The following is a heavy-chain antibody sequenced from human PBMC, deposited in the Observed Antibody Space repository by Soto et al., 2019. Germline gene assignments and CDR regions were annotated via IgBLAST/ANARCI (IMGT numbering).Heavy chain of an antibody. J-gene: IGHJ6*02. D-gene: IGHD6-19*01. CDR2: INHSGST. CDR1: GGAFSGYY. Sequence: SETLSLTCAVSGGAFSGYYWSWIRQPPGKGLEWIGEINHSGSTNYNPSLKSRVNISVDTSKNQFSLKLSSVTAADTAVYYCASSGWSNHNDYYYYGMDVWGQGTTVTVSS. CDR3: ASSGWSNHNDYYYYGMDV. V-gene: IGHV4-34*01.